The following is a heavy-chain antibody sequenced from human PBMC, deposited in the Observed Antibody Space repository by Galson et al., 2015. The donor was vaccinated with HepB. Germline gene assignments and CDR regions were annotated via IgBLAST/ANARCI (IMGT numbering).Heavy chain of an antibody. CDR3: ARGREVGEYYYDSSGYYRLSEYFQH. Sequence: SVKVSCKASGGTFSSYAISWVRQAPGQGLEWMGGIIPIFGTANYAQKFQGRVTITADESTSTAYVELSSLRSEDTAVYYCARGREVGEYYYDSSGYYRLSEYFQHWGQGTLVAVSS. CDR2: IIPIFGTA. CDR1: GGTFSSYA. D-gene: IGHD3-22*01. V-gene: IGHV1-69*13. J-gene: IGHJ1*01.